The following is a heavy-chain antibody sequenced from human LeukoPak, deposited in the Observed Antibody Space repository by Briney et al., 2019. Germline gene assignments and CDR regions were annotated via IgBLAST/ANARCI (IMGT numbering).Heavy chain of an antibody. J-gene: IGHJ5*02. Sequence: ASVKVSCKASGYTFTSYYMHWVRQAPGQGLEWMGIINPSGGSTSYAQKLQGRVTMTRDMSTSTVYMELSSLRSEDTAVYYCARDGGDGYKANWFDTWGQGTLVTVSS. D-gene: IGHD5-24*01. V-gene: IGHV1-46*01. CDR3: ARDGGDGYKANWFDT. CDR1: GYTFTSYY. CDR2: INPSGGST.